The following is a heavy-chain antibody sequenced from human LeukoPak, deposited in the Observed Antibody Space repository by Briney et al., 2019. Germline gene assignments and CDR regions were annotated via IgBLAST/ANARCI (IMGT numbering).Heavy chain of an antibody. Sequence: PSETLSLTCTVSGDSISRNRQPAGEGLEWIGRIYTGGITNYNPSLKSRVTMSVDTSKKQFSLKLSSVTAADTAVYYCARGDQITVVRGAFTRRSYYYMDVWGKGTTVTVSS. V-gene: IGHV4-4*07. CDR3: ARGDQITVVRGAFTRRSYYYMDV. J-gene: IGHJ6*03. CDR2: IYTGGIT. D-gene: IGHD3-10*01. CDR1: GDSIS.